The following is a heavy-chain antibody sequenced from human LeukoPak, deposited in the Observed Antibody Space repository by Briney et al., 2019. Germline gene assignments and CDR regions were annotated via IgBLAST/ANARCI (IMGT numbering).Heavy chain of an antibody. D-gene: IGHD6-19*01. CDR1: GASVSSSNW. J-gene: IGHJ4*02. CDR3: ARGLYGSDSY. Sequence: SETLSLTCAVSGASVSSSNWWIWVRQPPKKGLEWIGEIHHSGSTNYNPSLKSRVTMSVDTSKNQNSLRLSSVTAADTAVYYCARGLYGSDSYWGQGNLVTVSS. CDR2: IHHSGST. V-gene: IGHV4-4*02.